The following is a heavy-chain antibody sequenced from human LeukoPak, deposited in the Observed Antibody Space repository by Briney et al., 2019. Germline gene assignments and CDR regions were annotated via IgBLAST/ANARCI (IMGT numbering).Heavy chain of an antibody. D-gene: IGHD6-19*01. CDR1: GFTFSSYG. Sequence: AGGSLRLSCAAPGFTFSSYGMHWVRQAPGKGLEWVAVIWYDGSNKYYADSVKGRFTISRDNSKNTLYLQMNSLRAEDTAVYYCARETGIAVAGPDYYGMDVWGQGTTVTVSS. CDR3: ARETGIAVAGPDYYGMDV. CDR2: IWYDGSNK. J-gene: IGHJ6*02. V-gene: IGHV3-33*01.